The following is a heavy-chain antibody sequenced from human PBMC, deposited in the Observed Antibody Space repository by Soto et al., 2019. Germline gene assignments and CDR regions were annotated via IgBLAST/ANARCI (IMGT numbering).Heavy chain of an antibody. Sequence: QVQLVESGGGVVQPGRSLRLSCAASGFTFSSYGMHWVRQAPGKGLEWVAVIWYDGSNKYYADSVKGRFTISRDNSKNTLYLQMNSLRAEDTAVYYCARDVSGQRHWGSYFDYWGQGTLVTVSS. CDR1: GFTFSSYG. V-gene: IGHV3-33*01. D-gene: IGHD1-26*01. CDR3: ARDVSGQRHWGSYFDY. CDR2: IWYDGSNK. J-gene: IGHJ4*02.